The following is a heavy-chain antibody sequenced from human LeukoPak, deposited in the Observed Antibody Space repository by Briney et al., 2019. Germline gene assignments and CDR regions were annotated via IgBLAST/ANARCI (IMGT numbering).Heavy chain of an antibody. J-gene: IGHJ4*02. CDR3: AKDREDTAIFMYYFDY. V-gene: IGHV3-30*18. Sequence: PGRSLRLSCAASGFTFSSYGMHWVRQAPGKGLEWVAVISYDGSNKYYADSVKGRFTISRDNSKNTLYLQMNSLRAEDTAVYYCAKDREDTAIFMYYFDYWGQGTLVTVSS. D-gene: IGHD5-18*01. CDR1: GFTFSSYG. CDR2: ISYDGSNK.